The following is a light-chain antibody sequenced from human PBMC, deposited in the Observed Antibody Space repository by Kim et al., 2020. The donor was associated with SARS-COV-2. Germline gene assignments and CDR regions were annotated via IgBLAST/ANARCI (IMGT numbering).Light chain of an antibody. J-gene: IGKJ4*01. CDR1: RVISSY. Sequence: SAGERTTPCRRARRVISSYLAWYQQKPGQAPRVLIYGASNRATGIPARFSGSGSGTDFTLTISSLEPEDFAVYYCQQRSNWPALTFGGGTKVDIK. CDR2: GAS. CDR3: QQRSNWPALT. V-gene: IGKV3-11*01.